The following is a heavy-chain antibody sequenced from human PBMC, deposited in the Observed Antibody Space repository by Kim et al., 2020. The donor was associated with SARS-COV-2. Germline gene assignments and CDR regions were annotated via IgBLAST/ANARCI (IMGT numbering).Heavy chain of an antibody. CDR1: GFTFDDYA. Sequence: GGSLRLSCAASGFTFDDYAMHWVRQAPGKGLEWVSGISWNSGTIHYVDSVKGRFTISRDNAKNSLYLQMNSLRAEDTAFYYCVKDSSDSSWWDYFDYWGQGTLVTVSS. CDR3: VKDSSDSSWWDYFDY. J-gene: IGHJ4*02. D-gene: IGHD6-13*01. V-gene: IGHV3-9*01. CDR2: ISWNSGTI.